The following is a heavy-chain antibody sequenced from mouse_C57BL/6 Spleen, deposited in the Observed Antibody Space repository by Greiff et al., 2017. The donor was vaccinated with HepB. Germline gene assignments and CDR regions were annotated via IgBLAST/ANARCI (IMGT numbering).Heavy chain of an antibody. V-gene: IGHV5-17*01. CDR3: ARPLPYAMDY. Sequence: EVKVEESGGGLVKPGGSLKLSCAASGFTFSDYGMHWVRQAPEKGLEWVAYISSGSSTIYYADTVKGRFTISRDNAKNTLFLQMTSLRSEDTAMYYCARPLPYAMDYWGQGTSVTVSS. CDR1: GFTFSDYG. CDR2: ISSGSSTI. J-gene: IGHJ4*01.